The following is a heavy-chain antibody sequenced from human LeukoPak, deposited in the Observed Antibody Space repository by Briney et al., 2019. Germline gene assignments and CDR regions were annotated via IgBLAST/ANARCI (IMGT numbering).Heavy chain of an antibody. CDR1: GFPFSSYW. V-gene: IGHV3-7*01. CDR3: AREKGYGDYYFDY. J-gene: IGHJ4*02. Sequence: PGGSLRLSCVASGFPFSSYWMTWVRQAPGKGLEWVANIKQDGSKKSYVDSVKGRFTISRDNAKNSLYLQMNSLRAEDTAVYYCAREKGYGDYYFDYWGQGTLVTVSS. CDR2: IKQDGSKK. D-gene: IGHD4-17*01.